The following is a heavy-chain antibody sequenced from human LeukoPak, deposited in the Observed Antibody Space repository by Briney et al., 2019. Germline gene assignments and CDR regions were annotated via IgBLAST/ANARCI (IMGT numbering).Heavy chain of an antibody. CDR3: ARDDCSTSSCQKHQNWFDP. Sequence: GGSLRLSWAASGFTFSSYAMSWVRQAPGKGLEWVSYISRSITTIYYADSVKGRFTISRDNAENSLYLQMNGLRAEDTAVYYCARDDCSTSSCQKHQNWFDPWGQGTLVTVSS. CDR2: ISRSITTI. V-gene: IGHV3-48*01. CDR1: GFTFSSYA. J-gene: IGHJ5*02. D-gene: IGHD2-2*01.